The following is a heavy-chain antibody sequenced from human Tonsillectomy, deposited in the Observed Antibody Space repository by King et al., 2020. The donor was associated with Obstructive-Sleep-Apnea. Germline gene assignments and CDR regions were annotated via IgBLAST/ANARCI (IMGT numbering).Heavy chain of an antibody. CDR3: ASEKRYYDSSGYYHRLFDY. V-gene: IGHV3-23*04. CDR1: GFTFSSYA. J-gene: IGHJ4*02. Sequence: VQLVESGGGLVQPGGSLRLSCAASGFTFSSYAMSWVRQAPGKGLEWVSAISGSGGSTYYADSVKGRFTISRDNSKNTLYLQMNSLRAEDTAVYYCASEKRYYDSSGYYHRLFDYWGQGTLVTVSS. CDR2: ISGSGGST. D-gene: IGHD3-22*01.